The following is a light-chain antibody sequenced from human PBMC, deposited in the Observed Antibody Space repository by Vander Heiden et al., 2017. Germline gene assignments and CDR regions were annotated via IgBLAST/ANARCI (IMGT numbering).Light chain of an antibody. V-gene: IGLV2-14*01. J-gene: IGLJ1*01. CDR3: SSYTSSSTYV. CDR2: DVS. Sequence: QSALTHPASVSGSPGQSITISCTGTSSDVGYFNYVSWYQQHPGKAPKLMIYDVSNRPSGVSNRFSGSKSDNTASLTISGLQAEDEADYYCSSYTSSSTYVFGTGTKVTVL. CDR1: SSDVGYFNY.